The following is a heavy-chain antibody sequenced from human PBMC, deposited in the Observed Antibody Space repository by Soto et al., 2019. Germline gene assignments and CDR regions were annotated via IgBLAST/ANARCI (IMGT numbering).Heavy chain of an antibody. Sequence: SVKVSCKASGYTFTGYYMHWVRQAPGQGLEWMGWINPNSGGTNYAQKFQGWVTMTRDTSISTAYMELSRLRSDDTAVYYCARASLWSGYSGMDVWGQGTTVTVSS. J-gene: IGHJ6*02. CDR1: GYTFTGYY. D-gene: IGHD3-3*01. V-gene: IGHV1-2*04. CDR3: ARASLWSGYSGMDV. CDR2: INPNSGGT.